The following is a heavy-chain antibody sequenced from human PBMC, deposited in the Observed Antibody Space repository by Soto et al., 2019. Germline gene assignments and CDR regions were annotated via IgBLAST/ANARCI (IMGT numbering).Heavy chain of an antibody. CDR1: GFSLSTRGVG. CDR2: IYWDDDK. V-gene: IGHV2-5*02. Sequence: QITLKESGPTLVKPTQTLTLTYTFSGFSLSTRGVGVGWIRQPPGKALEWLALIYWDDDKRYSPSLKTRLTITTDTSKNQVVLTMTNMDPVDTATYSCAHICVIRWFHFWGQGTLVTVSS. CDR3: AHICVIRWFHF. D-gene: IGHD3-10*02. J-gene: IGHJ4*02.